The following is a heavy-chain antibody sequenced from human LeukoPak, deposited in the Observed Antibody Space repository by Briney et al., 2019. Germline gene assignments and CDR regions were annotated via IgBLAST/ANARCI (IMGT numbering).Heavy chain of an antibody. J-gene: IGHJ4*02. V-gene: IGHV3-23*01. CDR1: GLTFSSYA. Sequence: RPGGSLRLSCAASGLTFSSYAMSWVRQAPGKGLEWVSAISGSGGSTYYADSVKGRFTISRDNSKNTLYLQMNSLRAEDTAVYYCAKVAYIVVRKFYFDYWGQGTLVTVSS. D-gene: IGHD2-21*01. CDR3: AKVAYIVVRKFYFDY. CDR2: ISGSGGST.